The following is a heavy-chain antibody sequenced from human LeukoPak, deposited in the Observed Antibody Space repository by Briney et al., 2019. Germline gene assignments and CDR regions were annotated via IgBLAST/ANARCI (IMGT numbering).Heavy chain of an antibody. CDR1: GFTFSSYA. CDR3: AKHITARREAEYFQH. V-gene: IGHV3-23*01. Sequence: GGSLRLSCAASGFTFSSYAMTWVRQAPGKGLEWVSTIRATAGTTYYEDSVKGRFTISRDNSKNTLYLQMNSLRAEDTAVYYCAKHITARREAEYFQHWGQGTLVTVSS. D-gene: IGHD6-6*01. J-gene: IGHJ1*01. CDR2: IRATAGTT.